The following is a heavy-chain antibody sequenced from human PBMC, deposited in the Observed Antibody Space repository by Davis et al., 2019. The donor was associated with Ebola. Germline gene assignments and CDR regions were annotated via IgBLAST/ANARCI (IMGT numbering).Heavy chain of an antibody. CDR1: GVTFSGYA. J-gene: IGHJ4*02. Sequence: SVKVSCKVSGVTFSGYAITWVRQAPGQGLEWMGGIIPIFGTPNYAQKFQGRVTITADESSSTVYMELSRLRSEDTAIYYCARVGTVANMVYWGQGTLVTVSS. CDR2: IIPIFGTP. CDR3: ARVGTVANMVY. V-gene: IGHV1-69*13. D-gene: IGHD5-12*01.